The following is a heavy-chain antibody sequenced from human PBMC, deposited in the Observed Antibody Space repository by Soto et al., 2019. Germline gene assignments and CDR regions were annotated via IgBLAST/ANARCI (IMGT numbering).Heavy chain of an antibody. J-gene: IGHJ4*02. Sequence: PSETLSLTGTVSGGSISSGDYYWSWIRQPPGKGLEWIGYIYYSGSTYYNPSLKSRVTISVDTSKNQFSLKLSSVTAADKAVYYCHKLQYSSSWPFDYRGQRTLVTVPS. D-gene: IGHD6-13*01. CDR3: HKLQYSSSWPFDY. V-gene: IGHV4-30-4*01. CDR2: IYYSGST. CDR1: GGSISSGDYY.